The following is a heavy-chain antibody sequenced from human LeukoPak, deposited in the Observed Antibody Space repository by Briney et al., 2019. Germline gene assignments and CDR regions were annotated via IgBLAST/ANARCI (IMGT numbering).Heavy chain of an antibody. V-gene: IGHV1-18*01. CDR1: GYTFTSYG. CDR3: ARDRSRSDYAGDWFDP. D-gene: IGHD5-12*01. Sequence: ASVKVSCKASGYTFTSYGISWVRQAPGQGLEWMGWISAYNGNTNYAQKLQGRVTMTTDTSTSTAYMELRSLRSDDTAVYYCARDRSRSDYAGDWFDPWGQGTLVTVSS. J-gene: IGHJ5*02. CDR2: ISAYNGNT.